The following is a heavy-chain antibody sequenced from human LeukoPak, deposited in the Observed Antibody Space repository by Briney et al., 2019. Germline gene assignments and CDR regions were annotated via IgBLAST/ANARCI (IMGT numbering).Heavy chain of an antibody. Sequence: SETLSLTCTVSGGSISSSSYYWGWIRQPPGKGLDWIGSIYYSGSTYHNPSLKSRVTISVDTSKNQFSLKLSSVTAADTAVYYCARGVVPAAIDVYYYYGMDVWGQGTTVTVSS. J-gene: IGHJ6*02. CDR3: ARGVVPAAIDVYYYYGMDV. CDR1: GGSISSSSYY. D-gene: IGHD2-2*01. CDR2: IYYSGST. V-gene: IGHV4-39*07.